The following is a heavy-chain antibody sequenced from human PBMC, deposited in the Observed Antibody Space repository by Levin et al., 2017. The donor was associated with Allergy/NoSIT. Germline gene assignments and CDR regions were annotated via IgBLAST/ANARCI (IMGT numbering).Heavy chain of an antibody. CDR2: INHSGST. V-gene: IGHV4-34*01. D-gene: IGHD4-23*01. CDR3: ARGRALTPHSYWYFDL. J-gene: IGHJ2*01. CDR1: GGSFSGYY. Sequence: SCAVYGGSFSGYYWSWIRQPPGKGLEWIGEINHSGSTNYNPSLKSRVTISVDTSKNQFSLKLSSVTAADTAVYYCARGRALTPHSYWYFDLWGRGTLVTVSS.